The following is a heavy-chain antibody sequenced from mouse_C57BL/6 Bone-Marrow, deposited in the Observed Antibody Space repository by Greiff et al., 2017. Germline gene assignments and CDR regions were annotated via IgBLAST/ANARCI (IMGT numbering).Heavy chain of an antibody. Sequence: QVQLQQPGAELVRPGTSVKLSCKASGYTFTSYWMHWVKQRPGQGLEWIGVIDPSDSYTNYNQKFKGKATLTVDPSSSTAYMQLSSLTSEDSAVYYCAGLNWAWFAYWGQGTLVTVSA. J-gene: IGHJ3*01. CDR1: GYTFTSYW. CDR2: IDPSDSYT. CDR3: AGLNWAWFAY. V-gene: IGHV1-59*01. D-gene: IGHD4-1*01.